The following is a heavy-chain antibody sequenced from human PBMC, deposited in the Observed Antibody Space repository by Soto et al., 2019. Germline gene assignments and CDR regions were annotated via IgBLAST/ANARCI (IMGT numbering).Heavy chain of an antibody. V-gene: IGHV4-34*01. J-gene: IGHJ5*02. CDR2: INHSGST. CDR3: ARGIGALTTAMVMNWFDP. D-gene: IGHD5-18*01. CDR1: GGSFSGYY. Sequence: QVQLQQWGAGLLKPSETLSLTCAVYGGSFSGYYWSWICQPPGKGLEWIGEINHSGSTNYNPSLKSRVTISVDTSKNQFSLKLSSVTAADTAVYYCARGIGALTTAMVMNWFDPWGQGTLVTVSS.